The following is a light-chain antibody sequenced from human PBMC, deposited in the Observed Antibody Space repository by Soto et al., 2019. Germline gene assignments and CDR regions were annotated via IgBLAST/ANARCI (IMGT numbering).Light chain of an antibody. CDR3: CSYAGGYVFEVI. CDR1: SSDVDDYNY. Sequence: QSALTQPRSVSGSPGQSVTISCTGTSSDVDDYNYVSWYQQHPDTAPKLMIYDVTKRPSGVPDRFSGSKSGNTASLTTSGLQAEDEADYYCCSYAGGYVFEVIFGGGTKVTVL. V-gene: IGLV2-11*01. CDR2: DVT. J-gene: IGLJ2*01.